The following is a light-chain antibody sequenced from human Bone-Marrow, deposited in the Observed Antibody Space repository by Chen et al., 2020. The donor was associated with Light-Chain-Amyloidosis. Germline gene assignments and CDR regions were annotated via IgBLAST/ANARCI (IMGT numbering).Light chain of an antibody. J-gene: IGLJ1*01. CDR3: SSYTSTNTLV. Sequence: SALTQPASVSGSPGQSITLSCPGTSSDVGCDNHVSWYQQHPDKAPKLMIYEVTNRPSWVPDRFSGSKSVNTASLTISGLQTEDEADYFCSSYTSTNTLVFGSGTKVTVL. V-gene: IGLV2-14*01. CDR1: SSDVGCDNH. CDR2: EVT.